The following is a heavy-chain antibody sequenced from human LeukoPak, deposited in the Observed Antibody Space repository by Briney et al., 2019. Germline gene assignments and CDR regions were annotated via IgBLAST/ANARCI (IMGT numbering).Heavy chain of an antibody. D-gene: IGHD3-10*01. CDR1: GGTFSSYA. CDR3: AREWFGELFVYFDY. V-gene: IGHV1-69*05. J-gene: IGHJ4*02. Sequence: GSSVKVSCKASGGTFSSYAISWVLQPPGQGLEWMGRIIPIFGTANYAQKFQGRVTITTDESTSTAYMELSSLRSEDTAVYYCAREWFGELFVYFDYWGQGTLVTVSS. CDR2: IIPIFGTA.